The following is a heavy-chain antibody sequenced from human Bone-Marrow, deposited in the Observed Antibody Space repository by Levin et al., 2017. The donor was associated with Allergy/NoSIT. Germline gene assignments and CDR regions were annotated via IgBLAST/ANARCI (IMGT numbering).Heavy chain of an antibody. D-gene: IGHD3-22*01. CDR2: ISGGGDST. CDR1: GFTFSHYA. Sequence: ETLSLTCAASGFTFSHYAMSWVRQAPGKGLQWVSAISGGGDSTHYADSVEGRFIISRENSRNTVYLQMNSLTAEDTALYYCAKVGYYYDASAPLESWGQGTLVTVSS. V-gene: IGHV3-23*01. CDR3: AKVGYYYDASAPLES. J-gene: IGHJ4*02.